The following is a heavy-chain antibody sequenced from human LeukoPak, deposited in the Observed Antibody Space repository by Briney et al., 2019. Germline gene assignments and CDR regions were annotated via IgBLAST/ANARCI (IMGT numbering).Heavy chain of an antibody. J-gene: IGHJ4*02. CDR1: GFTFDDYA. CDR2: ISWNSGSI. Sequence: SLRLSCAASGFTFDDYAMHWVRQAPGKGLEWVSGISWNSGSIGYADSVKGRFTISRDNAKNSLYLQMNSLRAEDTALYYCAKDISCSGGSCYSLDYWGQGTLVTVSS. D-gene: IGHD2-15*01. V-gene: IGHV3-9*01. CDR3: AKDISCSGGSCYSLDY.